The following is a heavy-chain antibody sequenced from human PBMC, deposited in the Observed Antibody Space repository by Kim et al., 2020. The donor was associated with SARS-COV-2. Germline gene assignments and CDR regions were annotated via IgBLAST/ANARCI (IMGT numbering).Heavy chain of an antibody. CDR1: GFTFSSYG. V-gene: IGHV3-30*18. J-gene: IGHJ6*02. Sequence: GGSLRLSCAASGFTFSSYGMHLVRQAPGKGLEWVAVISYDGSNKYYADSVKGRFTISRDNSKNTLYLQMNSLRAEDTAVYYCAKDLFFGVVKTCMDVWGQGTTVTVSS. CDR3: AKDLFFGVVKTCMDV. D-gene: IGHD3-3*01. CDR2: ISYDGSNK.